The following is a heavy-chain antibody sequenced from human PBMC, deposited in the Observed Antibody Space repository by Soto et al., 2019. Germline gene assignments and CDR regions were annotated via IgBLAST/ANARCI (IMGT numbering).Heavy chain of an antibody. CDR2: SIGGGGDT. J-gene: IGHJ5*02. Sequence: EMQLLESGGGLVQTGESLRLSCTASGFTFSNYAMSWVRQAPGKGPEWVSSIGGGGDTYYTDAVKGRFTVSRDDPKSTLYLQMNSLRAEDTARYYCARDAVPRNGEWDWFDPWGLGTLVSVSS. D-gene: IGHD6-19*01. CDR1: GFTFSNYA. CDR3: ARDAVPRNGEWDWFDP. V-gene: IGHV3-23*01.